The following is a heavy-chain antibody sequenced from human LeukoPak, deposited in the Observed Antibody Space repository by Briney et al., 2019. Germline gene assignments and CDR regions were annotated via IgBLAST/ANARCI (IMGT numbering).Heavy chain of an antibody. J-gene: IGHJ3*02. CDR1: GYTFRCYW. CDR2: IDPGHSQT. V-gene: IGHV5-10-1*01. CDR3: EVKGVVVGGLDI. D-gene: IGHD2-15*01. Sequence: GESLKISCKGSGYTFRCYWISWVRQMPGECLEWMGKIDPGHSQTIFSPSFQGHVAISVDKSIHTAYIQWDRLKASDSAMYYCEVKGVVVGGLDIWGRGTMVTVSS.